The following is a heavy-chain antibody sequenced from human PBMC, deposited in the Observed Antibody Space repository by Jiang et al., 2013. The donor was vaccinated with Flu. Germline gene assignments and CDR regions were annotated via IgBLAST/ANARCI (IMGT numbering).Heavy chain of an antibody. CDR2: IYWNDDK. CDR3: AHMAGYFDY. J-gene: IGHJ4*02. V-gene: IGHV2-5*01. CDR1: SGVG. Sequence: SGVGVGWIRQPPGKALEWLALIYWNDDKRYSPSLKSRLTITKDTSKNQVVLTMTNMDPVDTATYFCAHMAGYFDYWGQGTLVTVSS.